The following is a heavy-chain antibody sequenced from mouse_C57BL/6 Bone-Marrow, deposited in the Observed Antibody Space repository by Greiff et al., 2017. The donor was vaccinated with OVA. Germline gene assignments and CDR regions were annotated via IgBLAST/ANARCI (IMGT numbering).Heavy chain of an antibody. CDR3: ARQVYYGGGFAY. V-gene: IGHV1-47*01. D-gene: IGHD1-1*01. J-gene: IGHJ3*01. CDR2: FHPYNDDT. CDR1: GYTFTTYP. Sequence: LVETGAELVKPGASVKMSCKASGYTFTTYPIEWMKQNHGKSLEWIGNFHPYNDDTKYNEKFKGKATLTVEKSSSTVYLELSRLTSDDSAVYYCARQVYYGGGFAYWGQGTLVTVSA.